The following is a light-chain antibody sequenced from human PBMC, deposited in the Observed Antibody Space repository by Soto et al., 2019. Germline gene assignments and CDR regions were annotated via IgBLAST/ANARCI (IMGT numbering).Light chain of an antibody. CDR2: GAS. J-gene: IGKJ5*01. V-gene: IGKV3-20*01. CDR3: QQYGSLPPIT. Sequence: EIVLTQSPGTLSLSPGERATLSCRASQSVSSSYLAWYQQKPGQAPRLLIYGASSRATGIPDRFSGSGSGTDFTLTISRLEPEDVAVYYCQQYGSLPPITFGQGTRLEIK. CDR1: QSVSSSY.